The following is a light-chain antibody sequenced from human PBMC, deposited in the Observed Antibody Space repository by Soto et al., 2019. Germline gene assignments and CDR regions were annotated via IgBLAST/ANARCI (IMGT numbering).Light chain of an antibody. CDR3: EQYGSSPRT. CDR2: GAS. CDR1: QSLSSN. J-gene: IGKJ1*01. Sequence: VLTQSPATLSVSPGERATVSCRASQSLSSNLAWYQQKPGQAPRLLILGASDRVTGIPARFSGSGSGTDFTLTISRLEPEGFAVYYCEQYGSSPRTFGQGTKGDIK. V-gene: IGKV3-20*01.